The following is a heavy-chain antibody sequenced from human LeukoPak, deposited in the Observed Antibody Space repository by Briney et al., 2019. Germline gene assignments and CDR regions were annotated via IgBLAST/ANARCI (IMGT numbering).Heavy chain of an antibody. Sequence: GGSLRLSCAASRFTFDDYAIHWVRPAPAKGLEWVSCVSWNSGSIGHADSVKGRFTISRDNAKNSLYLQMDSLRAVDTALYYCAKDTGYGDHGGFDYWGQGTLVTVSS. CDR1: RFTFDDYA. D-gene: IGHD4-17*01. V-gene: IGHV3-9*01. CDR2: VSWNSGSI. J-gene: IGHJ4*02. CDR3: AKDTGYGDHGGFDY.